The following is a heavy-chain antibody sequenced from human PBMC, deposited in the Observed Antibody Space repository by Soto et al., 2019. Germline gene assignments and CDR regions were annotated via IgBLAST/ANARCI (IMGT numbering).Heavy chain of an antibody. J-gene: IGHJ5*02. CDR2: ISGSGGST. CDR1: GFTFSSYA. Sequence: EVQLLESGGGLVQPGGSLRLSCAASGFTFSSYAMSWVRQAPGKGLEWVSAISGSGGSTYYADSVKGRFTISRDNSKNTLYLQMNSLRAEDTAVYYCAKDRLILWFGDTGDWFDPWGQGTLVTVSS. V-gene: IGHV3-23*01. D-gene: IGHD3-10*01. CDR3: AKDRLILWFGDTGDWFDP.